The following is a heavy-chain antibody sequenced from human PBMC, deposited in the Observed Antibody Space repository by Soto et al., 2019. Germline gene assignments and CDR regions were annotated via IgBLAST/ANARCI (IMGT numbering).Heavy chain of an antibody. V-gene: IGHV3-74*01. CDR3: AGSPGLSRISGTTLGA. CDR1: GFTFSSHW. J-gene: IGHJ5*01. CDR2: INGDGSST. Sequence: GSLRLSCAASGFTFSSHWMHWVRQAPGKGLVWVSRINGDGSSTSYADSVKGRFTISRDNAKNMLYLQVNSLRADDTAVYYCAGSPGLSRISGTTLGAWGQGTLVTVSS. D-gene: IGHD1-7*01.